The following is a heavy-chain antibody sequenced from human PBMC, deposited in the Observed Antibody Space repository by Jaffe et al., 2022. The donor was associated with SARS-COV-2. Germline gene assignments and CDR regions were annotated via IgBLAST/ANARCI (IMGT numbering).Heavy chain of an antibody. CDR1: GFTFSSYW. CDR2: IKQDGSEK. CDR3: ARALAKYGDYGSVGYYYYYYGMDV. V-gene: IGHV3-7*01. J-gene: IGHJ6*02. Sequence: EVQLVESGGGLVQPGGSLRLSCAASGFTFSSYWMSWVRQAPGKGLEWVANIKQDGSEKYYVDSVKGRFTISRDNAKNSLYLQMNSLRAEDTAVYYCARALAKYGDYGSVGYYYYYYGMDVWGQGTTVTVSS. D-gene: IGHD4-17*01.